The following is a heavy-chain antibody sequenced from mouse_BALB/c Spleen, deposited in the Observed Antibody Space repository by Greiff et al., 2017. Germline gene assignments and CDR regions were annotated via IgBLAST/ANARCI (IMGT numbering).Heavy chain of an antibody. CDR3: TNGGGWYFDV. V-gene: IGHV5-6-4*01. D-gene: IGHD1-2*01. CDR2: ISSGGSYT. CDR1: GFTFSSYT. J-gene: IGHJ1*01. Sequence: EVQLVESGGGLVKPGGSLKLSCAASGFTFSSYTMSWVRQTPEKRLEWVATISSGGSYTYYPDSVKGRFTISRDNAKNTLYLQMSSLKSEDTAMYYCTNGGGWYFDVWGAGTTVTVSS.